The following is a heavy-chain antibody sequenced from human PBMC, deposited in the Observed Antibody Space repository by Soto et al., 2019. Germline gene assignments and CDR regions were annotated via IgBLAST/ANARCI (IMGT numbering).Heavy chain of an antibody. CDR2: IYWDDDK. D-gene: IGHD6-6*01. V-gene: IGHV2-5*02. J-gene: IGHJ4*02. CDR1: GFSLSTSGVA. Sequence: SGPTLVNPTQTLTLTCTFSGFSLSTSGVAVGWIRQPPGKALEWLALIYWDDDKRYSPSLNSRLTITKDTSKNQVVLTMTNMDPLDTATYYCAHSRPPRLLDYWGQGTLVTVSS. CDR3: AHSRPPRLLDY.